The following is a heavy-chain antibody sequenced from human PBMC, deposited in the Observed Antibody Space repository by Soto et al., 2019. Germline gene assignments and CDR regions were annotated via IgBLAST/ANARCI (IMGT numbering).Heavy chain of an antibody. J-gene: IGHJ5*02. V-gene: IGHV2-5*02. CDR1: GFSLTTSGVS. CDR2: IYWDDDK. Sequence: SGPTLVNPTQTLTPTGPFSGFSLTTSGVSVGWIRQPPGKALECLALIYWDDDKRYSPSLKRRLTITKDTSKNQVVLTMINMDPVDTATYYCTHRLSSTWEPPPFDPWGQGTLVTVSS. CDR3: THRLSSTWEPPPFDP. D-gene: IGHD6-13*01.